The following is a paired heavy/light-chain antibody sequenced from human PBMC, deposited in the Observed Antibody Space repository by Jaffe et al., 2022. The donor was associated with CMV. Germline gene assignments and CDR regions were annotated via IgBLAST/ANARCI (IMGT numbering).Light chain of an antibody. CDR1: QSVSSSY. Sequence: EIVLTQSPGTLSLSPGERATLSCRASQSVSSSYLAWYQQKPGQAPRLLIYGASSRATGIPDRFSGSGSGTDFTLTISRLEPEDFAVYYCQQYGSSLMYTFGQGTKLEIK. V-gene: IGKV3-20*01. CDR3: QQYGSSLMYT. CDR2: GAS. J-gene: IGKJ2*01.
Heavy chain of an antibody. D-gene: IGHD5-12*01. CDR3: ARVGGYSGYDSRTYYYYYGMDV. Sequence: QVQLQQSGPGLVKPSQTLSLTCAISGDSVSSNSAAWNWIRQSPSRGLEWLGRTYYRSKWYNDYAVSVKSRITINPDTSKNQFSLQLNSVTPEDTAVYYCARVGGYSGYDSRTYYYYYGMDVWGQGTTVTVSS. J-gene: IGHJ6*02. V-gene: IGHV6-1*01. CDR1: GDSVSSNSAA. CDR2: TYYRSKWYN.